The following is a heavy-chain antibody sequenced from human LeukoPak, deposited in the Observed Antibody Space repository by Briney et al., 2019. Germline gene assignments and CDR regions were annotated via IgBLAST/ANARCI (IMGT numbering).Heavy chain of an antibody. CDR3: ARDGVAGGFDC. D-gene: IGHD6-19*01. Sequence: GGSLRLSCAASGFTFGRHWMSWVRQAPGKGLEWVAHMNQGGSETTNVDSVKGRFTISRDDAKNLVFLQMNSLRVEDTAMYYCARDGVAGGFDCWGQGILVTVSS. V-gene: IGHV3-7*01. CDR2: MNQGGSET. J-gene: IGHJ4*02. CDR1: GFTFGRHW.